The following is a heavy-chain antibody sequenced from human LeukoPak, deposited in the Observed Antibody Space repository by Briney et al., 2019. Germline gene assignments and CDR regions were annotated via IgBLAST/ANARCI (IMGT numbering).Heavy chain of an antibody. V-gene: IGHV3-21*01. CDR2: ISSSNSYI. CDR1: GFTFSTYI. J-gene: IGHJ6*02. Sequence: GGSLRLSCAASGFTFSTYIMNWVRQAPGKGLEWLSSISSSNSYIYYADSLRGRFTISRDNAKKSLFLQMNSLRAEDTAVYYCARGAYSKYYFGMDVRGQGTTVTVSS. CDR3: ARGAYSKYYFGMDV. D-gene: IGHD2-15*01.